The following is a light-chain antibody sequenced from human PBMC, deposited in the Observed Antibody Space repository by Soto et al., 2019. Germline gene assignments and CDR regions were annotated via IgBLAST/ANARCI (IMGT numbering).Light chain of an antibody. CDR3: HQYYDWPPWT. Sequence: EIVMTQSPATLSVSPGERATLSCRASQSVSSNLAWYQQKPGQPPRLLIYGASTRATGIPARFSGGGSGTEFTLTISSLQSEDFAVYYCHQYYDWPPWTFGQGTKVEI. J-gene: IGKJ1*01. CDR1: QSVSSN. V-gene: IGKV3-15*01. CDR2: GAS.